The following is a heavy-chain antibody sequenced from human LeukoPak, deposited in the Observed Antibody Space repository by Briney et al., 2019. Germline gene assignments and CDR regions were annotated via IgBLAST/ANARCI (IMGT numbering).Heavy chain of an antibody. Sequence: GESLKISRKGSGYSFTSYWIGWVRQMPGKGLEWMGIIYPGDSDTRYSPSFQGQVTISADKSISTAYLQWSSLKASDTAMYYCARRSTGYSSGWYLTFFDYWGQGTLVTVSS. CDR2: IYPGDSDT. V-gene: IGHV5-51*01. CDR1: GYSFTSYW. D-gene: IGHD6-19*01. J-gene: IGHJ4*02. CDR3: ARRSTGYSSGWYLTFFDY.